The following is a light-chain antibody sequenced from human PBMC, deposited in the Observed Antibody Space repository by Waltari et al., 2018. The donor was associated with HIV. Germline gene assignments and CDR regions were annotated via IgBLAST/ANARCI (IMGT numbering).Light chain of an antibody. Sequence: EIVLTQSPGTLSLSPGERGTLSCRASQSVSSSYLAWYQQKPGQAPRLLIDGASSRATGIPDRFSGSGSGTDFTLSISGLEPEDFAVYYCQHFGSSHLTFGGGTKVEIK. V-gene: IGKV3-20*01. J-gene: IGKJ4*01. CDR1: QSVSSSY. CDR2: GAS. CDR3: QHFGSSHLT.